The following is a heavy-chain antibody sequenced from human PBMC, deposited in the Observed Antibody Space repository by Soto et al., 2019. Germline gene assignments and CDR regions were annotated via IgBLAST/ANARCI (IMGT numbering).Heavy chain of an antibody. CDR1: GGSIHSVNW. CDR3: ARHGHNIYGFDV. Sequence: QVQPQESGPGLVRPSDTLSLTCAVSGGSIHSVNWWSWVRQSPGKGLEWIGEMHPTGSTNYNPSLKRRVTVSMDKARNHFSLKMYSVTAADTAVYFCARHGHNIYGFDVWGRGTTVTVSS. J-gene: IGHJ6*02. CDR2: MHPTGST. V-gene: IGHV4-4*02. D-gene: IGHD1-1*01.